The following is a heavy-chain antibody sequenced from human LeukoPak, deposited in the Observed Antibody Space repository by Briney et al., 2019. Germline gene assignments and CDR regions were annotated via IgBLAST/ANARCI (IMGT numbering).Heavy chain of an antibody. V-gene: IGHV1-69*02. J-gene: IGHJ2*01. D-gene: IGHD4-17*01. CDR3: ATVTIYWYFDL. Sequence: SVKVSCKASGYTFTGYYMYWVRQAPGQGLEWMGRIIPILGIANYAQKFQGRVTITADKSTSTAYMELSSLRSEDTAVYYCATVTIYWYFDLWGRGTLVTVSS. CDR1: GYTFTGYY. CDR2: IIPILGIA.